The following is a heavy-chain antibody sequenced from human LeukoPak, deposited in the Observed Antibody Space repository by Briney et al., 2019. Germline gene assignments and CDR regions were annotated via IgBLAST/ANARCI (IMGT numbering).Heavy chain of an antibody. CDR3: ARDPYGSGRRYYYYYYMDV. CDR1: GFTFSSYA. Sequence: PGGSLRLSCAASGFTFSSYAMHWVRQAPGKGLEYVSAISSNGGSTYYANSVKGRFTISRDNSKNTLYLQMGSLRAEDMAVYYCARDPYGSGRRYYYYYYMDVWGKGTTVTISS. CDR2: ISSNGGST. D-gene: IGHD3-10*01. J-gene: IGHJ6*03. V-gene: IGHV3-64*01.